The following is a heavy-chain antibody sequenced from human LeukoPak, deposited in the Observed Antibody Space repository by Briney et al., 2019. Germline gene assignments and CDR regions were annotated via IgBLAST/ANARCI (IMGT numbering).Heavy chain of an antibody. CDR2: IYSTGST. V-gene: IGHV4-61*02. J-gene: IGHJ4*02. Sequence: SQTLSLTCTVSGGSISSGGYYWSWIRQPAGKGLEYLGRIYSTGSTNYNPSLRSRVTISVDTSKNHFSLKLSSVTAADTAVYYCARGRGSSWYYFDSWGQGTLVTVSS. CDR3: ARGRGSSWYYFDS. CDR1: GGSISSGGYY. D-gene: IGHD6-13*01.